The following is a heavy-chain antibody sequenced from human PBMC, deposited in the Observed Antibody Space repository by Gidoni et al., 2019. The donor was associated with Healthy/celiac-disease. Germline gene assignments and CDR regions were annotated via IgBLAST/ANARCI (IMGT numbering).Heavy chain of an antibody. D-gene: IGHD3-22*01. CDR1: GGSISSGGYS. CDR3: ARGEDYYDSSGKKSALFDP. CDR2: LYHSGST. J-gene: IGHJ5*02. Sequence: QLQLQEYGYGLVKPSQTLSLTCAVSGGSISSGGYSWSWIRQPTGKGLEWIWYLYHSGSTSYNPSLKSRVTISVDRSKNQFSLKLSSVTAADTAVYYCARGEDYYDSSGKKSALFDPWGQGTLVTVSS. V-gene: IGHV4-30-2*01.